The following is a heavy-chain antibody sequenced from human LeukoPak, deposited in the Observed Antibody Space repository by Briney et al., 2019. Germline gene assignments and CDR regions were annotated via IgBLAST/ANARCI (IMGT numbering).Heavy chain of an antibody. V-gene: IGHV4-4*07. J-gene: IGHJ5*02. CDR1: GGSISSYY. CDR3: ARDWWNYDFWSGCQNWFDP. Sequence: SETLSLTCTVSGGSISSYYWSWIRQPAGKGLEWIGRIYTSGSTNYNPSLKSRVTMSVDTSKNQFSLKLSSVTAADTAVYYCARDWWNYDFWSGCQNWFDPWGQGTLVTASS. CDR2: IYTSGST. D-gene: IGHD3-3*01.